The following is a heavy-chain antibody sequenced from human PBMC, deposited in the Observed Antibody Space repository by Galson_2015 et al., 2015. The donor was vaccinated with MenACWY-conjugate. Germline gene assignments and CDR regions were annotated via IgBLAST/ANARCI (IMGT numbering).Heavy chain of an antibody. CDR1: GFVFSDYC. V-gene: IGHV3-74*03. J-gene: IGHJ6*02. CDR3: VRGSSGWRGMDI. CDR2: ICAGGISI. Sequence: SLRLSCAASGFVFSDYCMHWVRHAPGKGLECVSRICAGGISIMYGDSVRGRFTISRDDAENTLYLQMDSLRADDTAVYFCVRGSSGWRGMDIWGQGTTVTVSS. D-gene: IGHD6-19*01.